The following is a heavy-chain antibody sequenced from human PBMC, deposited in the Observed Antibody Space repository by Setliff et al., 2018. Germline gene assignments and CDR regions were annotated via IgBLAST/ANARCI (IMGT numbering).Heavy chain of an antibody. J-gene: IGHJ4*02. V-gene: IGHV1-2*02. CDR2: MNPISGAT. CDR3: AASPGGLAY. D-gene: IGHD3-10*01. CDR1: GYTFTDYY. Sequence: VASVKVSCKASGYTFTDYYLHWVRQAPGQGPEWMGWMNPISGATKYAQRFQARVTMTRDTSLTTAYMDLSRLTSDDTAVYYCAASPGGLAYWGQGTLVTVSS.